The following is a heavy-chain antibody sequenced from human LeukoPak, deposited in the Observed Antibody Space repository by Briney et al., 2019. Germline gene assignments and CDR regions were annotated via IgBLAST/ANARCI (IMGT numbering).Heavy chain of an antibody. J-gene: IGHJ4*02. D-gene: IGHD6-6*01. CDR2: ISSSSSTI. V-gene: IGHV3-48*01. CDR1: GFTFSSYS. Sequence: GGSLRLSCVASGFTFSSYSMNWVRQAPGKGLEWVSYISSSSSTIHYADSVKGRFTISRDNAKNSLYLQMNSLRAEDTAVYYCARAPYSSPSTALSYWGQGTLVTVSS. CDR3: ARAPYSSPSTALSY.